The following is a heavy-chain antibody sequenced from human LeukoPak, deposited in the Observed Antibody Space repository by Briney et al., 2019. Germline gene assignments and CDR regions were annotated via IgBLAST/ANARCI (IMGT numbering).Heavy chain of an antibody. CDR1: GGSISTYY. J-gene: IGHJ5*02. CDR3: ARESITMIVVAGANWFDP. V-gene: IGHV4-59*12. D-gene: IGHD3-22*01. CDR2: IYYSGST. Sequence: PSETLSLTCTVSGGSISTYYWSWIRQPPGKRLEWIGSIYYSGSTNYNPSLKSRVTISVDTSKNQFSLKLSSVTAADTAVYYCARESITMIVVAGANWFDPWGQGTLVTVSS.